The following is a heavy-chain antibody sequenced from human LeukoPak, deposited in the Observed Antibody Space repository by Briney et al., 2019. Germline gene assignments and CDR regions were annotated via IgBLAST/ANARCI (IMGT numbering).Heavy chain of an antibody. D-gene: IGHD1-26*01. J-gene: IGHJ6*01. CDR3: AKMKGHPLPKYYMDV. Sequence: GGSLRLSCVGSGFTLCGFALSWVRRTPGRGVEWVSGISGSGDNTLYADSVKGRFTISRDNSKNTLYLEMNSLRAEDTAIYYCAKMKGHPLPKYYMDVWGQGTTVTVSS. CDR2: ISGSGDNT. V-gene: IGHV3-23*01. CDR1: GFTLCGFA.